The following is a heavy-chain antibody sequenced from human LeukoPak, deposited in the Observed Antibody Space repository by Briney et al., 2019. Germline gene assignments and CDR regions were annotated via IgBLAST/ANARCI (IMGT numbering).Heavy chain of an antibody. V-gene: IGHV1-18*01. D-gene: IGHD3-22*01. J-gene: IGHJ4*02. CDR2: ISAYNGNT. CDR3: ARVGITMIVVVIPPDY. Sequence: GASVKVSCKASGYTFTSYGISWVRQAPGQGLEWMGWISAYNGNTNYAQKLQGRVTMTTDTSTSTAYMELRSLRSDDTAVHYCARVGITMIVVVIPPDYWGQGTLGTVSS. CDR1: GYTFTSYG.